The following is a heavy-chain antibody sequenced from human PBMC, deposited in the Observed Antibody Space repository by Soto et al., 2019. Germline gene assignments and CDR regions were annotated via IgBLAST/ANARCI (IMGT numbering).Heavy chain of an antibody. CDR3: AKASMAAAGYPDYYYGMDV. J-gene: IGHJ6*02. Sequence: ASLTLSCATSGAHFSSDRKSWVQQTPGEGGEWVSAISGSGGSTYYADSVKGRFTISRDNSKNTLYLQMNSLRAEDTAVYYCAKASMAAAGYPDYYYGMDVWGQGTTVTVSS. CDR1: GAHFSSDR. V-gene: IGHV3-23*01. D-gene: IGHD6-13*01. CDR2: ISGSGGST.